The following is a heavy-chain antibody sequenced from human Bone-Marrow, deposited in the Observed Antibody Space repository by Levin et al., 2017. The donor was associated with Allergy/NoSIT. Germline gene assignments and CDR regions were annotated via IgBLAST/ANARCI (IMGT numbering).Heavy chain of an antibody. CDR3: AKDVPHCSGGRCPGYYGMDV. J-gene: IGHJ6*02. Sequence: PGESLKISCKASGGTFSRYVISWVRQAPGQGLEWMGGIIPMFGTANYAQKFQDRVTITADESTNTAYMELRSLRSEDTAEYYCAKDVPHCSGGRCPGYYGMDVWGQGTTVIVFS. V-gene: IGHV1-69*01. D-gene: IGHD2-15*01. CDR1: GGTFSRYV. CDR2: IIPMFGTA.